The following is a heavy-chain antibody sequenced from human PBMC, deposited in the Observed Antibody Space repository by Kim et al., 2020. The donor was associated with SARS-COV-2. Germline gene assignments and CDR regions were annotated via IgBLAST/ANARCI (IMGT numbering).Heavy chain of an antibody. D-gene: IGHD2-2*01. Sequence: GGSLRLSCAASGFTFSDYYMSWIRQAPGKGLEWVSYISSSSSYTNYADSVKGRFTISRDNAKNSLYLQMNSLRAEDTAGYYCARDRGYCSSTSCYGAPYYFDYWGQGTLVTVSS. CDR2: ISSSSSYT. J-gene: IGHJ4*02. CDR1: GFTFSDYY. CDR3: ARDRGYCSSTSCYGAPYYFDY. V-gene: IGHV3-11*05.